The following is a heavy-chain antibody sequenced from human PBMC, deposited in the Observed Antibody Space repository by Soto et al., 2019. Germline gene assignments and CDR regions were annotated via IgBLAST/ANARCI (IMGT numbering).Heavy chain of an antibody. CDR3: ARVDYYYSSGYYGY. CDR2: ISGYNGNT. Sequence: QVQLVQSGAEVKKPGASVKVSCKASGYTFTIYGISWVRQAPGQGLEWMGWISGYNGNTDYAQNLQDRVNLTTDASTSSVYMELRSLRSDDTAVYYCARVDYYYSSGYYGYWGQGTLITVSS. CDR1: GYTFTIYG. V-gene: IGHV1-18*04. D-gene: IGHD3-22*01. J-gene: IGHJ4*02.